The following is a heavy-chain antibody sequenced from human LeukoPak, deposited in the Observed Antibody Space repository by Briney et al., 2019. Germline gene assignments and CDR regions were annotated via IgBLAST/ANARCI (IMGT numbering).Heavy chain of an antibody. V-gene: IGHV3-74*03. D-gene: IGHD2-15*01. CDR2: INSDGTTT. J-gene: IGHJ5*02. CDR1: GFTFSNYF. Sequence: GGSQRLSCAASGFTFSNYFMHWVRQAPGKGLVWVSRINSDGTTTMYADSVKGRFTISRDNAKNTLYLQMNSLRDEDTAVYYCARRVDATRWFDPWGQGTLVTVSS. CDR3: ARRVDATRWFDP.